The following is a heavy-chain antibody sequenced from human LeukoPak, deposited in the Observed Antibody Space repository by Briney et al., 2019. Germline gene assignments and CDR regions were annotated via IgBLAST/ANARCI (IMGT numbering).Heavy chain of an antibody. D-gene: IGHD3-22*01. CDR2: INHSGSA. J-gene: IGHJ6*03. Sequence: SETLSLTCAVYGGSFSGYYWSWIRQPPGKGLEWIGEINHSGSANYNPSLKSRVTISVDTSKNQFSLKLSSVTAADTAVYYCARGIRWDYYDSSGYYRYYYYMDVWGKGTTVTVSS. CDR1: GGSFSGYY. CDR3: ARGIRWDYYDSSGYYRYYYYMDV. V-gene: IGHV4-34*01.